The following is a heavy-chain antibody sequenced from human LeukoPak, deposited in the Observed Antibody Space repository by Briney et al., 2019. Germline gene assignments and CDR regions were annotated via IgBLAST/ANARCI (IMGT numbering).Heavy chain of an antibody. J-gene: IGHJ4*02. Sequence: NPSETLSLTCAVSGYSISNSHWWSWVRQPPGKGLDWIGEIYHSGSTNYNPSLKSRVTISVDKSKNQLSLKLSSVTAADTAVYYCARLLEGNYFDYWGQGTLVTVSS. CDR1: GYSISNSHW. V-gene: IGHV4-4*02. D-gene: IGHD1-1*01. CDR2: IYHSGST. CDR3: ARLLEGNYFDY.